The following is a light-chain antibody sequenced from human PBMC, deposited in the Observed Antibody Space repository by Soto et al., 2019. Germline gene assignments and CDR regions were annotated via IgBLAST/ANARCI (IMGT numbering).Light chain of an antibody. Sequence: ETLLTQSPSTLSVSPWETATLSCRASQSVSNSLAWYQQKPGQAPRLLIYGASNRATGIPDRFSGSGSGTDFTLTISSLQSEDFAVYYCQQYNTWPPITFGQGTRLEIK. V-gene: IGKV3D-15*01. CDR3: QQYNTWPPIT. CDR1: QSVSNS. J-gene: IGKJ5*01. CDR2: GAS.